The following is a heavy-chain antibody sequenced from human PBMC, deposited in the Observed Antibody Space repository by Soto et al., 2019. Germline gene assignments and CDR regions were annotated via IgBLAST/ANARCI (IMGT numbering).Heavy chain of an antibody. CDR3: ARVPMGLWFGELPFYYYYGMDV. Sequence: SETLSLTCTVSGGSVSSGSYYWSWIRQPPGKGLEWIGYIYYSGSTNYNPSLKSRVTISVDTSKNQFSLKLSSVTAADTAVYYCARVPMGLWFGELPFYYYYGMDVWGQGTTVTVSS. CDR1: GGSVSSGSYY. D-gene: IGHD3-10*01. CDR2: IYYSGST. V-gene: IGHV4-61*01. J-gene: IGHJ6*02.